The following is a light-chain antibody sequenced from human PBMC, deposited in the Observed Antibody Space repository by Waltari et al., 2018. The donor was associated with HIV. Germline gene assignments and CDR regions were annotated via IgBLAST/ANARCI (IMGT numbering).Light chain of an antibody. V-gene: IGLV2-14*01. J-gene: IGLJ1*01. CDR1: SSDVGGYNY. CDR2: EVS. CDR3: SSYTSSISYV. Sequence: QSALTQPVSVSGSPGQSITISCTGTSSDVGGYNYVSWYQQHPGKAPKLMIYEVSNRPSGVSNRFAGSKSGNTASLTISGLQAEDEADYYCSSYTSSISYVFGTGTKVTVL.